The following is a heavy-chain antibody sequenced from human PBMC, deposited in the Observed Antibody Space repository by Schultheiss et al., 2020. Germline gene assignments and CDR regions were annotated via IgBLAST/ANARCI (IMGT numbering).Heavy chain of an antibody. CDR2: ISYDGSNK. CDR1: GYTLTELS. CDR3: ARGGGWSPNDY. Sequence: SCKVSGYTLTELSMHWVRQAPGKGLEWVAVISYDGSNKYYADSVKGRFTISRENSKSTVYLQMNSLRAEDTAVYYCARGGGWSPNDYWGQGTLVTVSS. J-gene: IGHJ4*02. V-gene: IGHV3-30-3*01. D-gene: IGHD6-19*01.